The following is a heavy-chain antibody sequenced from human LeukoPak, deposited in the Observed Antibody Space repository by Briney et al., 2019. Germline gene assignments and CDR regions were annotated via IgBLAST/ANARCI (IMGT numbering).Heavy chain of an antibody. V-gene: IGHV3-23*01. CDR3: AKERGHSLPNYHMDV. D-gene: IGHD4/OR15-4a*01. J-gene: IGHJ6*03. CDR2: IVDTGDGT. Sequence: GGSLRLSCAASGFTFSSYAMSWVRQAPGKGLEWVSTIVDTGDGTFYADSVRGRFTISRGSSKNTLYLQMNSLRADDTAVYYCAKERGHSLPNYHMDVWGKGTTVTVSS. CDR1: GFTFSSYA.